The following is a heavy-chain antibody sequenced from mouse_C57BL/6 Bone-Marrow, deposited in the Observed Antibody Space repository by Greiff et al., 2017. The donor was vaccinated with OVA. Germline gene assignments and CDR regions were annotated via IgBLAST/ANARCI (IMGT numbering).Heavy chain of an antibody. V-gene: IGHV1-64*01. CDR2: IHPNSGST. J-gene: IGHJ4*01. CDR1: GYTFTSYW. CDR3: ARSRRYCYAMDY. D-gene: IGHD1-1*01. Sequence: VQVVESGAELVKPGASVKLSCKASGYTFTSYWMHWVKQRPGQGLEWIGMIHPNSGSTNYNEKFKSKATLTVDKSSSTAYMQLSSLTSEDSAVYNCARSRRYCYAMDYWGQGTSVTVSS.